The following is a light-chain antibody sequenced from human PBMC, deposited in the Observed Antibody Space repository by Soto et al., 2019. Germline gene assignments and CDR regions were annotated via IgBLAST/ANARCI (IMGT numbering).Light chain of an antibody. CDR3: QSSDSSLTGSV. V-gene: IGLV1-40*01. CDR1: SSNIGAGYD. J-gene: IGLJ7*01. CDR2: ANS. Sequence: QSVLTQPPSVSGAPGQRVTISCTGSSSNIGAGYDVHWYQQLPGTAPKLLIFANSNRPSGVPDRFSGSKSGTSASLAITGLQAEDEADYYCQSSDSSLTGSVFGTGTQLTVL.